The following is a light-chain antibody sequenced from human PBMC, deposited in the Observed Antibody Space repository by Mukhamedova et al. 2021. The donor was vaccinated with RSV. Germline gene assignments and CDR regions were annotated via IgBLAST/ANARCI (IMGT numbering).Light chain of an antibody. CDR3: QQRSNWLT. CDR2: GTS. V-gene: IGKV3-11*01. J-gene: IGKJ4*01. CDR1: QSVSSY. Sequence: QSVSSYLAWYQQKSGQAPRLLIYGTSHRATGIPARFSGSVSGTDFTLTISSLEPEDFAVYYCQQRSNWLTFGGGTKVEIK.